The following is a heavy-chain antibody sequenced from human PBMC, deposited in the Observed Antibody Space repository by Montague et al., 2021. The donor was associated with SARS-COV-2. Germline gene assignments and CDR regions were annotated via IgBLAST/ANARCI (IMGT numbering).Heavy chain of an antibody. CDR1: GGSLSNNY. CDR2: VNQSGGT. CDR3: ARVPPYFEGFDS. Sequence: SETLSLTCAVLGGSLSNNYWTWVRQPPGKGPEWIGEVNQSGGTTHYNPSLKGRVKISVDRSSNQTSLNLESVTAADTAVYYCARVPPYFEGFDSWGPGILVAVSS. D-gene: IGHD3-9*01. J-gene: IGHJ4*02. V-gene: IGHV4-34*01.